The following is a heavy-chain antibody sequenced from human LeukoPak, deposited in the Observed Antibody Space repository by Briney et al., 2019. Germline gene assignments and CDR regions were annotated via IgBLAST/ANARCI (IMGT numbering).Heavy chain of an antibody. D-gene: IGHD3-3*01. V-gene: IGHV3-15*01. CDR3: ANSPKEWLPNFDY. CDR2: LKSFKDGETT. Sequence: GGSLRLSCAASGFNFRQAWMSWVRQAPGKGLEWVGRLKSFKDGETTDYAAPVKGRFTISRDDSKSTLYLQMNSLKTEDTAVYYCANSPKEWLPNFDYWGQGTLVTVSS. CDR1: GFNFRQAW. J-gene: IGHJ4*02.